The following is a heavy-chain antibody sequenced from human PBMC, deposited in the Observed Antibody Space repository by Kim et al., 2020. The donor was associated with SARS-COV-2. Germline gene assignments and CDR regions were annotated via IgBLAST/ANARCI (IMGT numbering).Heavy chain of an antibody. CDR3: ASQPHVAAGTWCFDY. CDR1: GFTFTGYY. CDR2: INPNSGVT. Sequence: ASVKVSCKASGFTFTGYYMHWVRQAPGQGLEWMEWINPNSGVTNYAQKFQGRVTMTRDTSFSTAYLEVSSLTSDDAAVYYCASQPHVAAGTWCFDYWGQG. V-gene: IGHV1-2*02. D-gene: IGHD6-19*01. J-gene: IGHJ4*02.